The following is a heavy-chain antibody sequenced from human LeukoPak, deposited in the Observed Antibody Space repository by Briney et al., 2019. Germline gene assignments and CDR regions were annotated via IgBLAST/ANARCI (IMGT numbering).Heavy chain of an antibody. J-gene: IGHJ6*03. D-gene: IGHD3-9*01. V-gene: IGHV3-11*04. CDR3: ARQRLGRYYMDV. CDR1: GFALSDSF. Sequence: GGSLRLSCAASGFALSDSFMSWIRQAPGKGLEWVSYISSGGNTIYYADSVKGRFTISRDNAKNSLHLQMNSLRDEDTAVYYCARQRLGRYYMDVWGKGTTVTVSS. CDR2: ISSGGNTI.